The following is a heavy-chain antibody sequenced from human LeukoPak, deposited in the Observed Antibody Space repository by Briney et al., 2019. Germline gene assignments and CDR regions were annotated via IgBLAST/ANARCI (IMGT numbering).Heavy chain of an antibody. D-gene: IGHD6-19*01. Sequence: SETLSLTCTVSGGSISSGGYYWSWIRQPPGKSLEWIGSIYHSGSTYYNPSLKSRVTISVDRSKNQFSLKLSSVTAADTAVYYCARGAYPGIAVAHDAFDIWGQGTMVTVSS. CDR1: GGSISSGGYY. J-gene: IGHJ3*02. CDR3: ARGAYPGIAVAHDAFDI. V-gene: IGHV4-30-2*01. CDR2: IYHSGST.